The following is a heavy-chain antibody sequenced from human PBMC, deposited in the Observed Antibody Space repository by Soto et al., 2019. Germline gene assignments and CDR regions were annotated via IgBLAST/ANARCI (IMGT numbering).Heavy chain of an antibody. CDR2: IYYSGST. D-gene: IGHD4-4*01. J-gene: IGHJ5*02. Sequence: SETLSLTCTVSGGSISSSSYYWGWIRQPPGKGLEWIGSIYYSGSTYYNPSLKSRVTISVDTSKNQFSLRLSSVTAADTAVYYCARHTGKVTTFMGWAVLVPGPDPWFDPWGQGTLVTVSS. V-gene: IGHV4-39*01. CDR3: ARHTGKVTTFMGWAVLVPGPDPWFDP. CDR1: GGSISSSSYY.